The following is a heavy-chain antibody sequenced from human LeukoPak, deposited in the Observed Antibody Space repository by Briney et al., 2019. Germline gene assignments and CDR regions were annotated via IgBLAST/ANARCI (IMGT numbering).Heavy chain of an antibody. Sequence: SETLSLTCAVYGGSFSGYYWSWIRQPPGKGLEWIGEINHSGSTNYNPSLKSRVTISIDTSKSQFSLKLSSVTAADTAKYYCARWSYGDYVRYFDYWGQGTLVTIPS. D-gene: IGHD4-17*01. V-gene: IGHV4-34*01. J-gene: IGHJ4*02. CDR2: INHSGST. CDR1: GGSFSGYY. CDR3: ARWSYGDYVRYFDY.